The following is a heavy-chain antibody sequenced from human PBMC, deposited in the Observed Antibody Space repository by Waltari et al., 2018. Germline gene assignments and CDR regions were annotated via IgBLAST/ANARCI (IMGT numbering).Heavy chain of an antibody. CDR1: GGSVSTCTTS. D-gene: IGHD1-26*01. Sequence: QLQLQESGPGLVKPSETLSLTRTASGGSVSTCTTSGGWTLRPPGKGLECIGTIHYTGNAYYNPSLKSRTPMSVDTSRNQFSLKLTSVTAADTAVYYCARELAAGGATGYWGQGTLVTVSS. V-gene: IGHV4-39*02. CDR3: ARELAAGGATGY. J-gene: IGHJ4*02. CDR2: IHYTGNA.